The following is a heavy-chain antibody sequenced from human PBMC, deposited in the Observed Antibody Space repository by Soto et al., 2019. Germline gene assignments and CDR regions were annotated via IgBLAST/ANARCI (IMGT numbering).Heavy chain of an antibody. Sequence: SVKVSCKASGGTFSSYAISWVRQAPGQGLEWMGGIIPIFGTANYAQKFQGRVTITADESTSTAYMELSSLRSEDTAVYYCARSFSAYDSSGYLDYWGQGTLVTVSS. D-gene: IGHD3-22*01. J-gene: IGHJ4*02. CDR2: IIPIFGTA. CDR3: ARSFSAYDSSGYLDY. CDR1: GGTFSSYA. V-gene: IGHV1-69*13.